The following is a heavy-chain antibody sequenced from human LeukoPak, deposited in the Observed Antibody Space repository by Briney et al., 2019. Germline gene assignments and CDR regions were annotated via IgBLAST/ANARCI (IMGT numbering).Heavy chain of an antibody. CDR3: ARDQTPSHIAAAGTFVY. CDR1: GYTFTSYG. D-gene: IGHD6-13*01. J-gene: IGHJ4*02. CDR2: ISAYNGNT. V-gene: IGHV1-18*01. Sequence: GASVTVSCKASGYTFTSYGISWVRQAPGQGLEWMGWISAYNGNTNYAQKLQGRVTMTTDTSTSTAYMELRSLRSDDTAVYYCARDQTPSHIAAAGTFVYWGQGTLVTVSS.